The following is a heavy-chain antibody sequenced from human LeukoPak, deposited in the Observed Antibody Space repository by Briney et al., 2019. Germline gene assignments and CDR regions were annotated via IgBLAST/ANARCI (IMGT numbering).Heavy chain of an antibody. J-gene: IGHJ5*02. CDR1: GFTFSNAW. D-gene: IGHD3-10*01. Sequence: PGGSLRLSCAASGFTFSNAWMSWVRQPPGKGLEWIGSIYYSGSTYYNPSLKSRVTISVDTSKNQFSLKLSSVTAADTAVYYCARGVPITMVRGVINWFDPWGQGTLVTVSS. CDR3: ARGVPITMVRGVINWFDP. V-gene: IGHV4-4*02. CDR2: IYYSGST.